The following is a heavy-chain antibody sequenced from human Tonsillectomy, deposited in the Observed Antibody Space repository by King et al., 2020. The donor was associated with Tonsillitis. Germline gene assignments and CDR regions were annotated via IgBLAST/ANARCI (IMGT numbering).Heavy chain of an antibody. V-gene: IGHV1-2*02. Sequence: VQLVESGAEVKKPGASVKVSCKASGYTFTGYYMHWVRQAPGQGLEWMGWINPNSGGTNYAQKFQGRVTMTRDTSISTAYMELSRLRSDDTAVYYCAREDNWNFEYYGMDVWGQGTTVTVSS. CDR3: AREDNWNFEYYGMDV. J-gene: IGHJ6*02. CDR2: INPNSGGT. D-gene: IGHD1-1*01. CDR1: GYTFTGYY.